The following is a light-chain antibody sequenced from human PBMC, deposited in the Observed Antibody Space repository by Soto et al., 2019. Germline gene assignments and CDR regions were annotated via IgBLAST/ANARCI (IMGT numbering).Light chain of an antibody. CDR2: EVS. Sequence: QSVLTQPASVSASPGQSITISCTGTSSDVGDYNYVSWYQQHPGKAPELMIYEVSNRPSGVSNRFSGSKSGNTASLTISGLQAEDEADYYCSSFRSGSTLFGTGTKLTVL. V-gene: IGLV2-14*01. J-gene: IGLJ1*01. CDR3: SSFRSGSTL. CDR1: SSDVGDYNY.